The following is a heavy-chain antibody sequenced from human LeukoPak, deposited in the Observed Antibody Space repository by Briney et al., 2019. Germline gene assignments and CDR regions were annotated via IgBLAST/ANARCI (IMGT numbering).Heavy chain of an antibody. Sequence: ASVKVSCKASGYTFTSYGISWVRQAPGQGLEWMGWISAYNGNTNYAQKLQGRVTITTDTSTSTAYMELRSLRSDDTAVYYCARSYYDILTGRGGWFDPWGQGTLVTVSS. CDR2: ISAYNGNT. J-gene: IGHJ5*02. CDR3: ARSYYDILTGRGGWFDP. V-gene: IGHV1-18*01. D-gene: IGHD3-9*01. CDR1: GYTFTSYG.